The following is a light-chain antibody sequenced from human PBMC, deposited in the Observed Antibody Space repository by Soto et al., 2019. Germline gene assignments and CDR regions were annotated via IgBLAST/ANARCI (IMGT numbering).Light chain of an antibody. CDR1: QSVSSN. J-gene: IGKJ1*01. Sequence: IGLTQSPPTLAVSAREVATLACRASQSVSSNLAWYQQKPGQAPRLLIYGASTRATGIPARFSGSGSGTEFTLTISSRQSEDFAVYYCQQYNNWPRTFGQGTKVDIK. CDR3: QQYNNWPRT. CDR2: GAS. V-gene: IGKV3-15*01.